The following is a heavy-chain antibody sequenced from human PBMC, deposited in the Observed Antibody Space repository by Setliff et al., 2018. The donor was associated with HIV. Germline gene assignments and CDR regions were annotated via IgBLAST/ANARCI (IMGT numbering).Heavy chain of an antibody. CDR3: ARAAVAGYYGMDV. CDR2: INPNSGGT. CDR1: GYTFTGYY. Sequence: ASVKVSCKAPGYTFTGYYMHWVRQAPGQGLEWMGRINPNSGGTNYAQKFQGRVTMTRDTSISTAYMELSRLRSDDTVVYYCARAAVAGYYGMDVWGQGTTVTVSS. V-gene: IGHV1-2*05. J-gene: IGHJ6*02. D-gene: IGHD6-19*01.